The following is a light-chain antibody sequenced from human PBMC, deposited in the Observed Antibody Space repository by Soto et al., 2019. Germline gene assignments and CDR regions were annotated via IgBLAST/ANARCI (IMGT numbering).Light chain of an antibody. Sequence: EIVLTQSPATLSLSPGERATLSCRASQSVSSYLAWYQQKPGQAPRLLIYDASNRATGIPARFSGSVSGTDFTLTIRSLEPEDFAVYYCQQRSNWPPVFTFGPGTKVDIK. CDR3: QQRSNWPPVFT. CDR2: DAS. CDR1: QSVSSY. V-gene: IGKV3-11*01. J-gene: IGKJ3*01.